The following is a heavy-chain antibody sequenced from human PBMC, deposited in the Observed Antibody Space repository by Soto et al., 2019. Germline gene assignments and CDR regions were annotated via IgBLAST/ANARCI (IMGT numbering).Heavy chain of an antibody. CDR1: LGSVATGWTY. CDR3: ASGNFNTISFDF. V-gene: IGHV4-31*01. Sequence: SETLSLTFSVSLGSVATGWTYWSWARLLPVKCLQCVGYIYYTGAAYYNPALQSPVTISLDTSENQFSLKLTSVTAADTAVYYCASGNFNTISFDFWGQGRQVTVSS. D-gene: IGHD2-2*01. J-gene: IGHJ4*02. CDR2: IYYTGAA.